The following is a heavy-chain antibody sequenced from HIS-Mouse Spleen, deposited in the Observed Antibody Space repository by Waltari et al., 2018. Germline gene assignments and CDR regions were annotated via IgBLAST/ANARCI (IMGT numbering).Heavy chain of an antibody. Sequence: QVQLQESGPGLVKPSATLSLTCTVSGYSLSSGYYWGWIRQPPGKGLEWIGSNYHSGSTYYNPSLKSRVTISVDTSKNQFSLKLSSVTAADTAVYYCARDSWAYAIEYFQHWGQGTLVTVSS. V-gene: IGHV4-38-2*02. CDR3: ARDSWAYAIEYFQH. CDR1: GYSLSSGYY. CDR2: NYHSGST. J-gene: IGHJ1*01. D-gene: IGHD2-8*01.